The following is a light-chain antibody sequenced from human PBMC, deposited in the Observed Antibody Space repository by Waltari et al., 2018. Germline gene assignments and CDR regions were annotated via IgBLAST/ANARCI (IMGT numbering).Light chain of an antibody. CDR1: QSLNRS. CDR2: NVF. J-gene: IGKJ1*01. CDR3: QHYVSLPAT. V-gene: IGKV3-20*01. Sequence: IVLTQSPGTLSWSPGEGVTLSCRASQSLNRSLAWYQQKPGQAPRLLIYNVFNRATDIPDRFSGSGSGTEFSLTISRLEPEDFAVYYCQHYVSLPATFGQGTRVEIK.